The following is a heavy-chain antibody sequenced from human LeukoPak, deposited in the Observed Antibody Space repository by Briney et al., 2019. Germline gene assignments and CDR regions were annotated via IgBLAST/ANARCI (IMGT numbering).Heavy chain of an antibody. CDR2: ISYDGSKI. J-gene: IGHJ6*02. V-gene: IGHV3-30-3*01. CDR1: GFTFSSYP. Sequence: GGSLRLSCAASGFTFSSYPLHWVRQAPGKGLEWVTLISYDGSKIYYADSVKGRFTISRDNAKNSLYLQMNSLRAEDTAVYYCARETPNGMDVWGQGTTVTVSS. CDR3: ARETPNGMDV.